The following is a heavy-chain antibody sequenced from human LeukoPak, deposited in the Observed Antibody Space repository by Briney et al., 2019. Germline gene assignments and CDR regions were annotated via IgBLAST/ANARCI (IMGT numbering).Heavy chain of an antibody. Sequence: GGSLRLSCAASGFTFSNYAMHWVRQASGKGLECVALIWYDGSNEFYADSVKGRFTISRDNSKNTLYLQMNSLRVEDTAVYYCVRVASVSCDNNSRCNFDYWGQGTLVTVSS. V-gene: IGHV3-33*01. CDR1: GFTFSNYA. CDR2: IWYDGSNE. J-gene: IGHJ4*02. CDR3: VRVASVSCDNNSRCNFDY. D-gene: IGHD6-13*01.